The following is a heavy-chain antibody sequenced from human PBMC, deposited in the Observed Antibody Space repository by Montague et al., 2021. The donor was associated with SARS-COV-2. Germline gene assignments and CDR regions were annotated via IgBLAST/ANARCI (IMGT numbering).Heavy chain of an antibody. V-gene: IGHV4-34*01. CDR2: ISHSGST. D-gene: IGHD2-2*01. CDR1: GGSLSGYY. Sequence: SEILSLTCAVYGGSLSGYYWSWIRQPPGEGLEWIAEISHSGSTSYNPSLKSRVTISVDTSKNQYSLKLSSATAADTAVYYGARVPYRLLFVPRYYGMDVWGQGTTVTVSS. CDR3: ARVPYRLLFVPRYYGMDV. J-gene: IGHJ6*02.